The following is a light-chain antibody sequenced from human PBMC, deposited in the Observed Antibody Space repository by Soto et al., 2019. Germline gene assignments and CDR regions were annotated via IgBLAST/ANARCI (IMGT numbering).Light chain of an antibody. CDR1: QSVSNR. J-gene: IGKJ1*01. Sequence: EIVMTQSPATLSVSPGERATLSCRASQSVSNRLAWYQQRPGQAPRLLIYRASARATGIPARFSGSGSGTEITLTISSLQSEDFAIYCCQQSSDWPRTFGQGTKVEIK. CDR3: QQSSDWPRT. CDR2: RAS. V-gene: IGKV3-15*01.